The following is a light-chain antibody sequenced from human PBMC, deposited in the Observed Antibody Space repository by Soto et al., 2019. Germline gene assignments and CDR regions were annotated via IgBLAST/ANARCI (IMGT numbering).Light chain of an antibody. CDR3: QQYDDWLRLT. V-gene: IGKV3D-15*01. CDR2: GAS. Sequence: EIVLTQSPGTLSLSPGEIATLSCRASQSVSNNYLAWYQQKPGQAPRLLIYGASSRATGIPDRFSGSGSGTEFNLTISSLQSEDFAVYFCQQYDDWLRLTFGGGSMVDI. J-gene: IGKJ4*01. CDR1: QSVSNN.